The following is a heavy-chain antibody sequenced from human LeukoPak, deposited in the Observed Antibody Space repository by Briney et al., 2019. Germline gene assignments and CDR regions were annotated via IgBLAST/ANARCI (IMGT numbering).Heavy chain of an antibody. CDR1: GGSISSSSYY. Sequence: SETLSLTCTVSGGSISSSSYYWGWIRQPPGKGLEWIGSINYSGSTYYNPSLKSRVTISVDTSKNQFSLKLSSVTAADTAVYYCARAEIYYDSSGYYGLNGWGYWGQGTLVTVSS. D-gene: IGHD3-22*01. CDR2: INYSGST. V-gene: IGHV4-39*01. CDR3: ARAEIYYDSSGYYGLNGWGY. J-gene: IGHJ4*02.